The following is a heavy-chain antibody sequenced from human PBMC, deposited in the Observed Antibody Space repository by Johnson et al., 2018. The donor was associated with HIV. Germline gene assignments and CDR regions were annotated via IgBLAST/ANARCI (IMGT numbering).Heavy chain of an antibody. CDR2: ISYDGSNK. V-gene: IGHV3-30*03. CDR3: ARATVESAFDI. D-gene: IGHD4-23*01. Sequence: QVQLVESGGGLVQPGGSLRLSCAASGFTFSSYGMHWVRQAPGKGLEWVAVISYDGSNKYYADSVKGRFTISRDNSKNSLYLQMNSLRVEDTAVYYCARATVESAFDIWGQGTMVTVSS. CDR1: GFTFSSYG. J-gene: IGHJ3*02.